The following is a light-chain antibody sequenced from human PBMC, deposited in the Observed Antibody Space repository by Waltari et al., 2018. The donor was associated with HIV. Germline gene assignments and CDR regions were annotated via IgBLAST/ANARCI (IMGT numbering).Light chain of an antibody. CDR3: AAWDGSLSNYV. J-gene: IGLJ1*01. CDR1: RSNIGSNY. V-gene: IGLV1-47*01. Sequence: QSVLTQPPSASGTPGQRVTVSCSGSRSNIGSNYVYWYQQRPGTAPKLLIYRNYQPPSGVPDRFSGSKSGTSASLAISGLRSEDEADYYCAAWDGSLSNYVFGTGTKVTVL. CDR2: RNY.